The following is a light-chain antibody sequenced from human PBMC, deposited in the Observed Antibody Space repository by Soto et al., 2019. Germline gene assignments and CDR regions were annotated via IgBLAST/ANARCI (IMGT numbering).Light chain of an antibody. CDR2: GAS. CDR3: QHYNDWPPYA. Sequence: EIVMTQSPATLSVSPGEGATFSCRASQSVSSNLAWYQQRPGQAPRLLIYGASTRTTGVPARFSGSGSGTEFTLTISSLQSEDFAVYYCQHYNDWPPYAFGQGTKVEIK. V-gene: IGKV3-15*01. J-gene: IGKJ2*01. CDR1: QSVSSN.